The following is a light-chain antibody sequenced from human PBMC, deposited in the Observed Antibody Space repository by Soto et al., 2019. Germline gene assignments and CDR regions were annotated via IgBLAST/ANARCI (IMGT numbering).Light chain of an antibody. V-gene: IGKV1-5*01. CDR2: DAS. CDR1: QSISNW. CDR3: QQYNTYWT. J-gene: IGKJ1*01. Sequence: DIQMTQSPSILSASVGDRVTITCRASQSISNWLAWYQQRPGKAPKLLIYDASSLESGVPSRFSGSGSGTEFTLTISSLQPDDFATYYCQQYNTYWTFCQGTKVDIK.